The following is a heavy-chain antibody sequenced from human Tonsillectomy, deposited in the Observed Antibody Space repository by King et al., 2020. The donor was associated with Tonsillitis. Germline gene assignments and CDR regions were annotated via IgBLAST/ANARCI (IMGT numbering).Heavy chain of an antibody. V-gene: IGHV3-30*18. J-gene: IGHJ4*02. CDR1: GFTFSSYG. Sequence: QLVQSGGGVVQPGRSLRLSCAASGFTFSSYGMHWVRQAPGKGLEWVAVISYDGSNKYYADSVKGRFTISRDNSKNTLYLQMNSLRAEDTAVYYCAKGDSSSWLNSWGQGTLVTVSS. D-gene: IGHD6-13*01. CDR2: ISYDGSNK. CDR3: AKGDSSSWLNS.